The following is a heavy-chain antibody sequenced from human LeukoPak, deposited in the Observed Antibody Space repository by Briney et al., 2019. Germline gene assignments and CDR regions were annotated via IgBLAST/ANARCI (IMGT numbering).Heavy chain of an antibody. Sequence: SQTLSLTCAVSGGSISRGGYSWSWIRQPPGKGLEWIGYIHHSGSTYYNPSLKSRVTISVDRSKNQFSLKLNSVTAADTAVYYCARGWGYESYYHGMDVWGQGTTVTVSS. D-gene: IGHD5-12*01. V-gene: IGHV4-30-2*01. CDR3: ARGWGYESYYHGMDV. CDR2: IHHSGST. CDR1: GGSISRGGYS. J-gene: IGHJ6*02.